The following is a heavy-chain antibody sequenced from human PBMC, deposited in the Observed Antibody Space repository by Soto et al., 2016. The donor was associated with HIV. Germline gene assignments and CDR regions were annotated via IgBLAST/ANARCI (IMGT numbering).Heavy chain of an antibody. D-gene: IGHD3-9*01. CDR1: GFTFTSYA. CDR2: VTGNGDIK. V-gene: IGHV3-23*01. J-gene: IGHJ4*02. Sequence: EVQLWESGGGLIQPGGSLRLSCAASGFTFTSYAMNWVRRAPGRGLEWVSTVTGNGDIKYYADSVQGRFTISRDNSENTLSLQMYSLRAEDTALYYCAKDGDHDILTGHGHYFDYWGQGILVTVSS. CDR3: AKDGDHDILTGHGHYFDY.